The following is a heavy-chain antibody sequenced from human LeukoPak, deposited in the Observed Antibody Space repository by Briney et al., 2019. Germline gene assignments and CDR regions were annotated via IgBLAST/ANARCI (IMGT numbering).Heavy chain of an antibody. CDR2: ISGSGGST. CDR1: GFTFNTYG. Sequence: GGSLRLSCAASGFTFNTYGMNWVRQAPGKGLEWVSAISGSGGSTYYADSVKGRFTISRDNSKNTLYLQMHSLRAEDTAVYYCAKVGYYNDSSGYYLDYFDYWGQGTLVTVSS. CDR3: AKVGYYNDSSGYYLDYFDY. J-gene: IGHJ4*02. V-gene: IGHV3-23*01. D-gene: IGHD3-22*01.